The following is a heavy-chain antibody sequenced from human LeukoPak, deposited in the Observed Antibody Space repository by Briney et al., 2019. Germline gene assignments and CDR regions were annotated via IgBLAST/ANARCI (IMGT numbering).Heavy chain of an antibody. D-gene: IGHD3-3*01. CDR1: GFTFSTYW. Sequence: GGSLRLSCAASGFTFSTYWMSWVRQAPGKGLEWVANIKQDGSEKYYVDSVKGRFTISRDNAKNSLYLQMNSLRAEDTAVYYCARSNYDFWSGYLYYLDHWGRGTLVTVSS. J-gene: IGHJ4*02. V-gene: IGHV3-7*01. CDR3: ARSNYDFWSGYLYYLDH. CDR2: IKQDGSEK.